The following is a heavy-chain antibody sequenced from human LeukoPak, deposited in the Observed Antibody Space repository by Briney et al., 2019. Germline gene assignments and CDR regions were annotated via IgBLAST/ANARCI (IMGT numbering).Heavy chain of an antibody. Sequence: PSETLSLTCTVSGGSISTSNYYWGWIRQPPGKGLEWIGNIFYSGSTYYSPSVKSRVTISVDMSKNHFSLRLRSVTAADTAMYYCARGTLYRGWSYYLDFWGQGSQVTVSS. V-gene: IGHV4-39*07. D-gene: IGHD6-19*01. CDR2: IFYSGST. CDR1: GGSISTSNYY. J-gene: IGHJ4*02. CDR3: ARGTLYRGWSYYLDF.